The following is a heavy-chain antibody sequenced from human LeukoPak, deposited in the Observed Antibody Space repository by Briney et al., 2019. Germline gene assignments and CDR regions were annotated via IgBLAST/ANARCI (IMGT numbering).Heavy chain of an antibody. V-gene: IGHV1-46*01. J-gene: IGHJ4*02. Sequence: ASVTVSCKASGGTFSSYAIRWVRQAPGQGLEWMGMIYPRDGSTSYAQKFQGRVTVTRDTSTSTVHMELSGLRSEDTAVYYCARDQEGFDYWGQGTLVTVSS. CDR3: ARDQEGFDY. CDR2: IYPRDGST. CDR1: GGTFSSYA.